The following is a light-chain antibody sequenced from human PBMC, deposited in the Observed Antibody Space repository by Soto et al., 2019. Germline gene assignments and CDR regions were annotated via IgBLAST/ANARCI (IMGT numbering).Light chain of an antibody. CDR3: AAWDASRNGPV. V-gene: IGLV1-44*01. Sequence: QSVLTQPPSASGTPGQRVTISCSGSSSNIGSNTVNWYQQLPGTDPKLLIYSNNQRPSGVPDRFSGSKSGTSASLAISGVQSEEEADYYCAAWDASRNGPVFGGGTTLSVL. J-gene: IGLJ3*02. CDR2: SNN. CDR1: SSNIGSNT.